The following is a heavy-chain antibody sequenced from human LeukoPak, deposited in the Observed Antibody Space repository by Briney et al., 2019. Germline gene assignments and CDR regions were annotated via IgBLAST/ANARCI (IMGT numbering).Heavy chain of an antibody. V-gene: IGHV3-11*04. J-gene: IGHJ4*02. D-gene: IGHD3-3*01. CDR1: GFTFSDYY. Sequence: PGGSLRLSCAASGFTFSDYYMSWIRQAPGKRLEWVSYISSSDSTIYYADSVKGRFTISRDNAKNSLYLQMNSLRAEDTAVYYCASVYDFWVLAYWGQGTLVTVSS. CDR2: ISSSDSTI. CDR3: ASVYDFWVLAY.